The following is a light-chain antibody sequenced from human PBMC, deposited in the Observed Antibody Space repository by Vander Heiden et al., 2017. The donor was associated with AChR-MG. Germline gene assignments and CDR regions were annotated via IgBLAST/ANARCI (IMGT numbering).Light chain of an antibody. CDR2: DVS. Sequence: QSALPQPRSVSRSPGQSITISCTGTSSDVGGYDYVSWYQQHPGKAPRLLIYDVSKRPSGVPERFSGSKSGNTASLTISGLQADDEADYYCCSYAGRFGEVFGGGTTVTVL. J-gene: IGLJ2*01. CDR1: SSDVGGYDY. V-gene: IGLV2-11*01. CDR3: CSYAGRFGEV.